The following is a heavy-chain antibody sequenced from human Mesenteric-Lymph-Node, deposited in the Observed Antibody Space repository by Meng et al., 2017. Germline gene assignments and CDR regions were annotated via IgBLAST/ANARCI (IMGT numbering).Heavy chain of an antibody. J-gene: IGHJ3*02. V-gene: IGHV3-74*01. D-gene: IGHD3-16*02. CDR3: ARGDYDYVWGSYRYTGDDAFDI. Sequence: GESLKISCAASGFTFSIYWMHWVRQAPGKGLVWVSRINKDGSSTSYADSVKGRFTISRDNAKNSLYLQMNSLRAEDTAVYYCARGDYDYVWGSYRYTGDDAFDIWGQGTMVTVSS. CDR2: INKDGSST. CDR1: GFTFSIYW.